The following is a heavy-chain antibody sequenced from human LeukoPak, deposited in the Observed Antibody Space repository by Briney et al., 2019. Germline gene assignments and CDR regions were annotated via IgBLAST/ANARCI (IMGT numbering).Heavy chain of an antibody. CDR1: GFTFTRYW. CDR2: ISQDGSEE. V-gene: IGHV3-7*01. CDR3: SNGIYSSSY. Sequence: GGSLRLSRAASGFTFTRYWMAWVRQAPGKGLEWISNISQDGSEEYYLDSVRGRFTASRDNAKNSLYLQMNTLRAEDTAVYYCSNGIYSSSYWGQGTLVTFSS. D-gene: IGHD6-6*01. J-gene: IGHJ4*02.